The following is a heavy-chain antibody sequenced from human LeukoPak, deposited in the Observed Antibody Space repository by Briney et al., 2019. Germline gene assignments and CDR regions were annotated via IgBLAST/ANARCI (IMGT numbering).Heavy chain of an antibody. V-gene: IGHV5-51*01. CDR2: IYPADSTA. CDR3: ARGRGGITTDYMDV. J-gene: IGHJ6*03. D-gene: IGHD3-10*01. Sequence: GESLKISCKASGYSFTTYWIGWVRQVPGKGLEWVGIIYPADSTAKYSPSFQGQVTISVDKSISTAYLQWSRLEASDTAVYYCARGRGGITTDYMDVWSKGTTVTVSS. CDR1: GYSFTTYW.